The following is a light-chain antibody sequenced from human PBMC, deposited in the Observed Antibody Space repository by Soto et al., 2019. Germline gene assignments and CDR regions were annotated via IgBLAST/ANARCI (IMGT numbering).Light chain of an antibody. CDR1: QSVSSSY. Sequence: EIVMTQSPATLSVSPGERATLSCRASQSVSSSYLAWFQQKPGQPPRLLIYGASSRATGIPDRFSGSGSGTDFTLTINNLDPEDFAVYYCQQRSNWPITFGQGTRLEIK. V-gene: IGKV3D-20*02. CDR2: GAS. J-gene: IGKJ5*01. CDR3: QQRSNWPIT.